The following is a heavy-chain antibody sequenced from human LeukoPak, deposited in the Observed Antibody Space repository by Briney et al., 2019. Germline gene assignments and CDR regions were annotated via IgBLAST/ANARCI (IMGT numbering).Heavy chain of an antibody. J-gene: IGHJ4*02. Sequence: ASVKVSCKAFGYTFTNYAISWVRQAPGQGLEWVGWITTYNVNTNYAQMLQGRVTLTTDTSPSTAHTELRSLRSDDTAVYYCARETLVVGATVDYWGQGTLVTVSS. CDR1: GYTFTNYA. CDR3: ARETLVVGATVDY. V-gene: IGHV1-18*01. D-gene: IGHD5-12*01. CDR2: ITTYNVNT.